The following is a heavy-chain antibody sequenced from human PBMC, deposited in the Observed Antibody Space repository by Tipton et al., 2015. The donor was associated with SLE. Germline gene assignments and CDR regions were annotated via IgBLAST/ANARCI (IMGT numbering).Heavy chain of an antibody. CDR3: VRLRSKVLIDY. CDR2: ISYSGRT. CDR1: GEALGGSY. J-gene: IGHJ4*02. V-gene: IGHV4-59*12. D-gene: IGHD2-8*01. Sequence: GEALGGSYWSWIRQSPGKGLEWIGFISYSGRTRYNPSLESRVTLSPDSSKNQFSLRLSSVTAADTAVYYCVRLRSKVLIDYWGQGTLVTVSS.